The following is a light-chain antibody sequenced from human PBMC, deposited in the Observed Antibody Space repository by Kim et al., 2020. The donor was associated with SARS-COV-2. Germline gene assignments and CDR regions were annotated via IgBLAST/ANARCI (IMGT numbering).Light chain of an antibody. V-gene: IGLV3-19*01. CDR2: GKD. Sequence: SSELTQDPAVSVALGQTVRITCQGDSLKSYYANWYQQKPGQAPVLVIYGKDSRPSGIPDRFSGSSSGNTASLTVTGAQAEDEADYYCHPRDSCGNVVFG. CDR1: SLKSYY. J-gene: IGLJ2*01. CDR3: HPRDSCGNVV.